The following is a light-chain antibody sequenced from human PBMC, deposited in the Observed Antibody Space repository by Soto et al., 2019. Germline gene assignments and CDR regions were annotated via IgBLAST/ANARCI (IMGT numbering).Light chain of an antibody. CDR2: DAS. CDR1: QSVSSY. CDR3: QQRSNWPPVT. V-gene: IGKV3-11*01. J-gene: IGKJ4*01. Sequence: EIVLTQSPATLSLSPGERATISCRASQSVSSYLAWYQQKPGQAHRLLIYDASNRATGIPARFSGSGSGTDFTLTISRLEPEDCAIYYCQQRSNWPPVTFGGGTKGEIK.